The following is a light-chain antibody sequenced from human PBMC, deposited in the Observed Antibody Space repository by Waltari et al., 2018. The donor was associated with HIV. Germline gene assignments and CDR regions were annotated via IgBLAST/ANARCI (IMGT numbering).Light chain of an antibody. Sequence: IVLTQSPATLSLSPGERATLSCRTSQSVSSYLAWYQQKPGQAPRLLTYDASNRATGIPARFSGSGSGTDFTLTISSLEPEDFAVYYCQQRSNWPRLTFGGGTKVEIK. CDR2: DAS. CDR3: QQRSNWPRLT. J-gene: IGKJ4*01. V-gene: IGKV3-11*01. CDR1: QSVSSY.